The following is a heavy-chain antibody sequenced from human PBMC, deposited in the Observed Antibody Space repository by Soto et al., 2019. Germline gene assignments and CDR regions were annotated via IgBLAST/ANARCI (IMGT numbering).Heavy chain of an antibody. V-gene: IGHV1-46*02. CDR2: INLRGGTT. CDR3: ARGTDDSDVPRWDY. J-gene: IGHJ4*02. D-gene: IGHD4-17*01. Sequence: QVQLMQSGAEVRKPGASVRLSCETSGYNFNQYYIHWVRQAPGQGLEWMGIINLRGGTTEYAHKFRGRVTVTGDTSTSTAYMELRSLRSEDTAIYFCARGTDDSDVPRWDYWGQGTLVTVA. CDR1: GYNFNQYY.